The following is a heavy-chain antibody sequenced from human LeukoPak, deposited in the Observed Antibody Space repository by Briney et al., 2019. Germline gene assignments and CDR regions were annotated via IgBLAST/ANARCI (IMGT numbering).Heavy chain of an antibody. D-gene: IGHD3-10*01. J-gene: IGHJ4*02. Sequence: SETLSLTCTVSGYSISSGNYWAWVRQSPVKGLEWIGSIYHSGSTQYNPSLKGRVTISVDTSKNQFSLNLGSVTAADTAVYYCARGEVGSVGRLGYWGQGTLVTVSS. CDR1: GYSISSGNY. CDR3: ARGEVGSVGRLGY. CDR2: IYHSGST. V-gene: IGHV4-38-2*02.